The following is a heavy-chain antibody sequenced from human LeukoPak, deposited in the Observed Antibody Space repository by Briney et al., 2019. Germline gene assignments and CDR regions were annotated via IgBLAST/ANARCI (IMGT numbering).Heavy chain of an antibody. CDR2: ITSSGGST. Sequence: GASLRLSCAASGFIFSNYAMSWVRQAPGKGLEWVSAITSSGGSTYYADSVKGRFTISRDNSKNTLYLQMNSLRAEDTAVYYCARGQGGNWFDPWGQGTLVTVSS. J-gene: IGHJ5*02. CDR1: GFIFSNYA. D-gene: IGHD3-16*01. CDR3: ARGQGGNWFDP. V-gene: IGHV3-23*01.